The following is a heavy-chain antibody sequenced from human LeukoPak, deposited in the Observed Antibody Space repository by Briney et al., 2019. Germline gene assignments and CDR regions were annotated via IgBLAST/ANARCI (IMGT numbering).Heavy chain of an antibody. CDR3: ARETYYDTSGLDY. D-gene: IGHD3-22*01. J-gene: IGHJ4*02. Sequence: PGGSLRLSCAASGFTFSSYSMNWVRQAPGEGLEWVSSISSSSSYKSYADSVKGRFTISRDNAKNSLYLQMNSLRAEDTAVYYCARETYYDTSGLDYWGQGTLVTVSS. V-gene: IGHV3-21*01. CDR2: ISSSSSYK. CDR1: GFTFSSYS.